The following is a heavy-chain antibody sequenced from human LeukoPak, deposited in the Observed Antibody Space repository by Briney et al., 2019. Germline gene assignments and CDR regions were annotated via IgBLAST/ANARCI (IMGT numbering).Heavy chain of an antibody. CDR2: ISYDGSNK. CDR3: AKEERTITFGGVIAPAYYYYYGMDV. CDR1: GFTFSSYG. V-gene: IGHV3-30*18. J-gene: IGHJ6*02. D-gene: IGHD3-16*02. Sequence: GRSLRLSCAASGFTFSSYGMHWVRQAPGKGLEWVAVISYDGSNKYYADSVKGRFTISRDNSKNTLYPLMNSLRAEDTAVYYCAKEERTITFGGVIAPAYYYYYGMDVWGQGTTVTVSS.